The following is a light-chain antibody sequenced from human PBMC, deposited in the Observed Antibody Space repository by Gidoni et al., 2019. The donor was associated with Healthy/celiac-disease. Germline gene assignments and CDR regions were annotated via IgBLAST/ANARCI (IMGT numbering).Light chain of an antibody. V-gene: IGKV1-33*01. CDR2: DAS. CDR3: QQYDNLPLT. J-gene: IGKJ4*01. Sequence: DLQMTQSPSSLSASVGDRVTITCQASQDISNYLNWYQQKPGKAPKLLIYDASNLETGVPSRFSGSGSGTDCTVTISSLQPEDIATYYCQQYDNLPLTFGGGTKVEIK. CDR1: QDISNY.